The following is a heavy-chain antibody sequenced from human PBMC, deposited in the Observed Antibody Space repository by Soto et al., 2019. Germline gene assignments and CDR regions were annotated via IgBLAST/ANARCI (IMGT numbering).Heavy chain of an antibody. V-gene: IGHV4-59*01. CDR2: IYYSGST. CDR3: AREGPLGDFWSGYSPYYYGMDV. D-gene: IGHD3-3*01. J-gene: IGHJ6*02. CDR1: GGSISSYY. Sequence: SETLSLTCTVSGGSISSYYWSWIRQPPGKGLEWIGYIYYSGSTNYNPSPKSRVTISVDTSKNQFSLKLSSVTAADTAVYYCAREGPLGDFWSGYSPYYYGMDVWGQGTTVTVSS.